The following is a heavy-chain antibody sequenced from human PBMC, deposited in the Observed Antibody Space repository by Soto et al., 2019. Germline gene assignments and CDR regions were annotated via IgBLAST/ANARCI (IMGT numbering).Heavy chain of an antibody. V-gene: IGHV1-3*01. D-gene: IGHD6-13*01. CDR2: INAGNGNT. CDR1: GYTFTSYA. J-gene: IGHJ4*02. Sequence: QVQLVQSGAEVKKPGASVKVSCKASGYTFTSYAMHWVRQAPGQRFEWMGWINAGNGNTKYSQKFQGRVTITRDTSASTAYMELSSLRSEDTAVYYCARPHFSSSYYFDYWGQGTLVTVSS. CDR3: ARPHFSSSYYFDY.